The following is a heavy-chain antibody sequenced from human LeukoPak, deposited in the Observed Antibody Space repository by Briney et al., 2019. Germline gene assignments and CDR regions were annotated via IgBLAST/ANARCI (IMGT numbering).Heavy chain of an antibody. V-gene: IGHV3-48*03. CDR1: GFTFSSYE. D-gene: IGHD2-2*01. J-gene: IGHJ6*02. CDR2: ISSSGSSI. Sequence: GGSLRLSCAASGFTFSSYEMNWVRQAPGKGLEWVSYISSSGSSIYYAESVEGRFTISRDIAKNSLYLQMNSLRAEDTAVYYWASCASVSCYPVNYYYGMTSGAKGPRSPSP. CDR3: ASCASVSCYPVNYYYGMTS.